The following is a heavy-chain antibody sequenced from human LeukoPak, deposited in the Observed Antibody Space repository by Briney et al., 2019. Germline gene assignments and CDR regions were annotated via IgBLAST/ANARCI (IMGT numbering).Heavy chain of an antibody. Sequence: GASMKVSCKASGYTFTDYYMHWVRQAPGQGLEWMGWINPNSGGTKYAQKFQGRVTMTRDTSISTAYMELTRLRSDDTAVYYCARGGLRVMVYRLYYMDVWGKGTTVTVSS. V-gene: IGHV1-2*02. CDR3: ARGGLRVMVYRLYYMDV. CDR2: INPNSGGT. J-gene: IGHJ6*03. CDR1: GYTFTDYY. D-gene: IGHD2-8*01.